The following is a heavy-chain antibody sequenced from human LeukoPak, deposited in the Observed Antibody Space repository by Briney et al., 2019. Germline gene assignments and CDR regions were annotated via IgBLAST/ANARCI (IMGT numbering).Heavy chain of an antibody. Sequence: SETLSLTCTVSGGSISSSSYYWGWIRQPPGKGPEWIGSIYYSGSTYYNPSLKSRVTLSVDTSKNQFPLKLSSVTAADTAVYYCARMGYSSGWYHIFDYWGQGTLVTVSS. D-gene: IGHD6-19*01. V-gene: IGHV4-39*01. J-gene: IGHJ4*02. CDR1: GGSISSSSYY. CDR3: ARMGYSSGWYHIFDY. CDR2: IYYSGST.